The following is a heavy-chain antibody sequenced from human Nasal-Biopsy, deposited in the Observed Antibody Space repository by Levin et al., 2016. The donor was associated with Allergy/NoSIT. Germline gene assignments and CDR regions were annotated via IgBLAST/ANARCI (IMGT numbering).Heavy chain of an antibody. CDR3: ARIIWGSDAASYYMDV. D-gene: IGHD7-27*01. V-gene: IGHV3-21*01. CDR2: ISASSSYI. CDR1: GFRFTSYS. J-gene: IGHJ6*03. Sequence: GGSLRLSCAASGFRFTSYSMNWVRQAPGKGLEWVSSISASSSYIYYPDSVRGRFTVSRDNAENSLHLQMNSLRVDDTAVYYCARIIWGSDAASYYMDVWGKGTTVIVSS.